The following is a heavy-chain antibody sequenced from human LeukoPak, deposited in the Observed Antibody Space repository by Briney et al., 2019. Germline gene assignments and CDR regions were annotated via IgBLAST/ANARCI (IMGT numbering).Heavy chain of an antibody. CDR1: GGSISSSSYY. V-gene: IGHV4-39*07. CDR3: ARGFVDVFSSCGGDCYPRYFDY. Sequence: PSETLSPTCTVSGGSISSSSYYWGWIRQPPGKGLEWIGSIYYSGSTYYNPSLQSRITISVDTSKNQFSLKLSSVTAADTAVYYCARGFVDVFSSCGGDCYPRYFDYWGQGTLVTVSS. D-gene: IGHD2-21*02. CDR2: IYYSGST. J-gene: IGHJ4*02.